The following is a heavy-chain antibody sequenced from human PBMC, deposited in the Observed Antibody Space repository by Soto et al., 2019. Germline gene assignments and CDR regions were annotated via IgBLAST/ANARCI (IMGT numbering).Heavy chain of an antibody. CDR1: GGTFSSYT. D-gene: IGHD3-3*01. J-gene: IGHJ2*01. Sequence: QVQLVQSGAEVKKPGSSVKVSCKASGGTFSSYTISWVRQAPGQGLEWMGRIIPILGIANYAQKFQGRVTITADKSTRTAYMELSSLRCEDPVLYYCARMTSWGDDLWSGYRTWYFDLWGRGTLVTVSS. V-gene: IGHV1-69*02. CDR2: IIPILGIA. CDR3: ARMTSWGDDLWSGYRTWYFDL.